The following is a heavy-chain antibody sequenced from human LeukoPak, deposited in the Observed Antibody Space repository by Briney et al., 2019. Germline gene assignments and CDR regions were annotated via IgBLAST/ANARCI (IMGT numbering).Heavy chain of an antibody. J-gene: IGHJ3*02. D-gene: IGHD3-3*01. CDR2: IYYTGRT. V-gene: IGHV4-59*01. Sequence: SETLSLTCTVSGGSISSYYWSWIRQSPGKGLEWIGYIYYTGRTNYHPSLKSRVTMSVDTSNQFSLKLSSATAADTALYYCARGLRFLEWSHDAFDIWGQGTTVTVSS. CDR1: GGSISSYY. CDR3: ARGLRFLEWSHDAFDI.